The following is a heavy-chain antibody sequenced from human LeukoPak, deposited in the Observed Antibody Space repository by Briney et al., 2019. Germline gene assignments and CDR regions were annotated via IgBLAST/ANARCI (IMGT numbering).Heavy chain of an antibody. CDR2: IIPIFGTA. CDR1: GGTFSSYA. CDR3: ADGIAARPDYYYYMDV. D-gene: IGHD6-6*01. V-gene: IGHV1-69*13. J-gene: IGHJ6*03. Sequence: GSSVKVSCKASGGTFSSYAISWVRQAPGQGLEWMGGIIPIFGTANYAQKFQGRVTITADESTSTAYMKLSSLRSEDTAVYYCADGIAARPDYYYYMDVWGKGTTVTVSS.